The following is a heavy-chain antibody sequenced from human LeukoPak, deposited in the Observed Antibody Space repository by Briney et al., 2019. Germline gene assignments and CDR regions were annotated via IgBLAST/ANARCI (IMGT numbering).Heavy chain of an antibody. V-gene: IGHV4-59*01. CDR2: IYYSGST. CDR3: AREGARWEPSFSAFDI. J-gene: IGHJ3*02. Sequence: SETLSLTCTVSGGSISSYYWSWIRQPPGKGLEWIGCIYYSGSTNYNPSFKSRVTISVDTSKNQFSLKLSSVTAADTAVYYCAREGARWEPSFSAFDIWGQGTMVTVSS. D-gene: IGHD1-26*01. CDR1: GGSISSYY.